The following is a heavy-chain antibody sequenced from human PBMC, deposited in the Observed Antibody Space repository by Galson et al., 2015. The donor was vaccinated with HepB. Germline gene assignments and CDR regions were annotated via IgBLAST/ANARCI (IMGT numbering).Heavy chain of an antibody. CDR3: ARARLTYYYDSSGSSVDY. V-gene: IGHV5-10-1*01. Sequence: QSGAEVKKPGESLRISCKGSGYSFTSYWISWVRQMPGKGLEWMGWIDPSDSYTNYSPSFQGHVTISADKSISTAYLQWSSLKASDTAMYYCARARLTYYYDSSGSSVDYWGQGTLVTVSS. J-gene: IGHJ4*02. CDR2: IDPSDSYT. D-gene: IGHD3-22*01. CDR1: GYSFTSYW.